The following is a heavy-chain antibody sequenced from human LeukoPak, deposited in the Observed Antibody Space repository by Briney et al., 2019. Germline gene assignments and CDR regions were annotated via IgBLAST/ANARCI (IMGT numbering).Heavy chain of an antibody. CDR2: IYNSGIT. Sequence: SETLSLTCTVSGGSISSYYWSWIRQPAGKGLEWIGRIYNSGITNYNPSLKSRVTMSMDTSMNQFSLKLRSVTAADTAVYYCARHVITMVRGEKGFYYYYYYMDVWGKGTTVTISS. D-gene: IGHD3-10*01. CDR1: GGSISSYY. V-gene: IGHV4-4*07. J-gene: IGHJ6*03. CDR3: ARHVITMVRGEKGFYYYYYYMDV.